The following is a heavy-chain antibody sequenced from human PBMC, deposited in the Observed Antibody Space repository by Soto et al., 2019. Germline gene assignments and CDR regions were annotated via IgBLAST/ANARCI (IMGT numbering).Heavy chain of an antibody. CDR2: IYHSGTT. J-gene: IGHJ4*02. D-gene: IGHD1-1*01. CDR1: GYFISSGYH. V-gene: IGHV4-38-2*02. CDR3: ARDSYNLSDY. Sequence: SETLSLTCVVSGYFISSGYHWGWIRQPPGKGLEWIGSIYHSGTTYYNPSLKSRATLSVDTSKNEFSLRLTSVTAADTAVYYCARDSYNLSDYWGQGALVTVSS.